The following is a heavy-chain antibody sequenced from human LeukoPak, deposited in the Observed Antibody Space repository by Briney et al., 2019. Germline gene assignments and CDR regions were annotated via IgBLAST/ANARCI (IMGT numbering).Heavy chain of an antibody. V-gene: IGHV1-58*02. CDR1: GFTFTSSA. D-gene: IGHD3-10*01. CDR2: IVVGSGNT. CDR3: AARRLLWFGGLRGMDV. J-gene: IGHJ6*02. Sequence: SVKVSCKASGFTFTSSAMQWVRQARGQRLEWIGWIVVGSGNTNYAQKFQERVTITRDMSTSTACMELSSLRSEDTAVYYCAARRLLWFGGLRGMDVWGQGTTVTVSS.